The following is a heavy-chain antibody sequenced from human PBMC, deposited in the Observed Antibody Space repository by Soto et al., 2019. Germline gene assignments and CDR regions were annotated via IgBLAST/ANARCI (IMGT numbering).Heavy chain of an antibody. D-gene: IGHD2-21*02. CDR1: GDTFSDYY. CDR2: VNPSGGHT. J-gene: IGHJ4*02. CDR3: ARGGHVVVVTAALDY. Sequence: QVQLMQSGAEVKKPGASVKVSCKASGDTFSDYYIHWVRQAPGQGLEWMGTVNPSGGHTTYSQHFLGRVTMTRDTPTSTPHMELTSLTSEDTAVYYCARGGHVVVVTAALDYWGQGTLVTVSS. V-gene: IGHV1-46*01.